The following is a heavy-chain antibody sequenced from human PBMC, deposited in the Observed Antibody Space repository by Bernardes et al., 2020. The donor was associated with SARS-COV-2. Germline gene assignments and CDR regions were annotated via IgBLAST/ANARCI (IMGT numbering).Heavy chain of an antibody. Sequence: SLRLSCAASGFSFGGHWMTWVRQLPGKGLEWVVNIGQDGSDTRYLKSVEGRFTISRDNSKKTLYLQMDGLRAEDTALYFCVRDEYIVVGPAAGVFASWGRGTLVTVSS. CDR1: GFSFGGHW. CDR3: VRDEYIVVGPAAGVFAS. V-gene: IGHV3-7*03. J-gene: IGHJ4*02. CDR2: IGQDGSDT. D-gene: IGHD2-2*01.